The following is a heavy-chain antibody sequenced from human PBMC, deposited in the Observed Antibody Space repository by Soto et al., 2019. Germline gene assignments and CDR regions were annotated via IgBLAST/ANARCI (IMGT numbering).Heavy chain of an antibody. D-gene: IGHD4-17*01. CDR3: ARMDGDYNYYGLDV. Sequence: QVTLKESGPVLVKHTETLTLTCSVAGFSLTNGRMGVSWIRQPPGQALEWLAHFFSDAERSYSTSMQSRLNMYKDSSGSQVVLTMTTMAPADTATYFCARMDGDYNYYGLDVWGHGIAVTVSS. CDR1: GFSLTNGRMG. V-gene: IGHV2-26*01. CDR2: FFSDAER. J-gene: IGHJ6*02.